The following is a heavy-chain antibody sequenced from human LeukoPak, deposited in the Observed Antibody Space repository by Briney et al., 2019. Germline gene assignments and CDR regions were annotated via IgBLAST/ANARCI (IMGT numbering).Heavy chain of an antibody. Sequence: GGSLRLSCAASGFSFRDYNMSWIRQAPGKGLEWVSYISVSSSYTDYADSVEGRFTISRDNAKNSVYLQMNSLTAEDTAVYYCARALGVDYWGQGTLVTVSS. CDR3: ARALGVDY. CDR1: GFSFRDYN. V-gene: IGHV3-11*05. CDR2: ISVSSSYT. J-gene: IGHJ4*02. D-gene: IGHD3-16*01.